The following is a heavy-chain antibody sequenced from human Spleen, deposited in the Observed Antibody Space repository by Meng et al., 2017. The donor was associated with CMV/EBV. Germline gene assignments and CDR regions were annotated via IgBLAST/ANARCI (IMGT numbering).Heavy chain of an antibody. J-gene: IGHJ4*02. D-gene: IGHD2-21*02. V-gene: IGHV1-3*01. CDR1: GYSFTKYA. Sequence: SCKASGYSFTKYAMHWVRQAPGQRPEWMGWINGDNGYTEYPQRFQGRVSLTRDTSASTVYLEVSSLTHEDTALYYCARDRMTVLDNWGQGTLVTVSS. CDR2: INGDNGYT. CDR3: ARDRMTVLDN.